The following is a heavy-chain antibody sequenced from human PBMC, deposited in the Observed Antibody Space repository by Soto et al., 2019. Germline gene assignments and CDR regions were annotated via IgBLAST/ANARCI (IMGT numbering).Heavy chain of an antibody. CDR2: IYPGDSDT. CDR1: GYSFTSYW. D-gene: IGHD3-10*01. Sequence: GESLKISCKGSGYSFTSYWIGWVRQMPGKGLEWMGIIYPGDSDTRYSPSFQGQVTISADKSISTAYLQWSSLKASDTAMYYCARINYYGSGSYPQPDYWGQGTLVTVSS. V-gene: IGHV5-51*01. CDR3: ARINYYGSGSYPQPDY. J-gene: IGHJ4*02.